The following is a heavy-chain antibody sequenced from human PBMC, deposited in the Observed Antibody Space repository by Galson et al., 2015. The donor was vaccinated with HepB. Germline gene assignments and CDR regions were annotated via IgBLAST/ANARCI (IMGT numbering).Heavy chain of an antibody. D-gene: IGHD2-21*02. CDR2: IIPILGIA. Sequence: SVKVSCKASGGTFSSYAISWVRQAPGQGLEWMGRIIPILGIANYAQKFQGRATIAADKSTSTAYMELSSLRSEDTAVYYCARGRHIVVVTARERGNSPTTIKIDYNWFDPWGQGTLVTVSS. V-gene: IGHV1-69*04. J-gene: IGHJ5*02. CDR3: ARGRHIVVVTARERGNSPTTIKIDYNWFDP. CDR1: GGTFSSYA.